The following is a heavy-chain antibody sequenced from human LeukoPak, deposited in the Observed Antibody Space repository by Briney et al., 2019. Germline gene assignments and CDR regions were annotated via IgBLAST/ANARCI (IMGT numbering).Heavy chain of an antibody. Sequence: SETLSLTCAVYGGSFSDYSWSWIRQPPGKGLEWIGEIDHSGSTSYNPSLKSRLTISVDTSKKQFSLKLNSVTAADTAVYYCVTRLPTDYWGQGTLVTVSS. V-gene: IGHV4-34*01. CDR3: VTRLPTDY. CDR2: IDHSGST. CDR1: GGSFSDYS. J-gene: IGHJ4*02. D-gene: IGHD5-12*01.